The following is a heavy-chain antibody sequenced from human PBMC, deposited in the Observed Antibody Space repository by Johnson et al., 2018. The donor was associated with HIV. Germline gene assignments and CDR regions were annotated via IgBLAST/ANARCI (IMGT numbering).Heavy chain of an antibody. CDR1: GFTFRTFP. V-gene: IGHV3-30*04. J-gene: IGHJ3*01. CDR2: ISYNEDKK. Sequence: QVQLVESGGGVVQPGRSLRLSCAASGFTFRTFPMHWVRQAPGKGLEWMAFISYNEDKKYYADSVKGRFTISRDNSKNILYLQMNSLRAEDTATYYCARLPSGYNRDTFDVWGQGTMATVSS. CDR3: ARLPSGYNRDTFDV. D-gene: IGHD5-18*01.